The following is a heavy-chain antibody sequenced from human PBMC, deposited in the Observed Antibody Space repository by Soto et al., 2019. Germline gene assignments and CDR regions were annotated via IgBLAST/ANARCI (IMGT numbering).Heavy chain of an antibody. J-gene: IGHJ1*01. Sequence: GSLRLSCVVSVFTFSSSAINWVRQAPGKGLEWVSTISGSGVAKFYADSVKGRFTISRDNSNNTVSLQMNSLRAEDAAVYYCAKDRSPGATTWNVYWGQGTLVTVSS. CDR3: AKDRSPGATTWNVY. CDR2: ISGSGVAK. D-gene: IGHD1-1*01. CDR1: VFTFSSSA. V-gene: IGHV3-23*01.